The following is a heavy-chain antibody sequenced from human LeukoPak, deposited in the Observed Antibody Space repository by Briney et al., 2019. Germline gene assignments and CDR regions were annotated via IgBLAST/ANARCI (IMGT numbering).Heavy chain of an antibody. CDR2: ISSSSSYI. CDR3: ARILHGSGSYGLDY. J-gene: IGHJ4*02. CDR1: GFTFSSYS. D-gene: IGHD3-10*01. Sequence: GGSLRLSCAASGFTFSSYSMNWVRQAPGKGLEWVSSISSSSSYIYYADSVKGRFTISRDNAKNSLYLQMNSLRAEDTAVYYCARILHGSGSYGLDYWGQGTLFTVSS. V-gene: IGHV3-21*01.